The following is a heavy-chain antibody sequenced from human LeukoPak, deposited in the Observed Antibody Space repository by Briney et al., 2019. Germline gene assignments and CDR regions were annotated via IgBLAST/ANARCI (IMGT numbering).Heavy chain of an antibody. V-gene: IGHV3-48*03. Sequence: GGSLRLSCAASGFTFSSYEMNWVRQAPGKGPEWVSYISSSGSTIYYADSVKGRFTISRDNDKNSLYLQMNSLRAEDTAVYYCARDPPYYYDSSGYEGGDYWGQGTLVTVSS. CDR1: GFTFSSYE. CDR2: ISSSGSTI. CDR3: ARDPPYYYDSSGYEGGDY. J-gene: IGHJ4*02. D-gene: IGHD3-22*01.